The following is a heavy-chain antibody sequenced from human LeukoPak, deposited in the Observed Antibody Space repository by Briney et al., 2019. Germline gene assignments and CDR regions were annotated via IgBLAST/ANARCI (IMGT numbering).Heavy chain of an antibody. CDR2: ISSSSTI. CDR3: ARATGMDV. V-gene: IGHV3-48*02. Sequence: PGGSLRLSCTASGFTFSSYTMNWVRQAPGKGLEWVSYISSSSTIYYADSVKGRLTISRDDAKNSLYLQMSRLRDEEMAVYYCARATGMDVWGQGATVTVSS. J-gene: IGHJ6*01. CDR1: GFTFSSYT.